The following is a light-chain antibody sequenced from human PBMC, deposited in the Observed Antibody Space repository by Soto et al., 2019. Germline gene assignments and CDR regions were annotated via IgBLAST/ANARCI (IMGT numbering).Light chain of an antibody. CDR3: TSYTTSSTYV. Sequence: QSALTQPASVSGSPGHSIAISCTGTSSDVDAYNFVSWYQHHPGKAPKLMIFDVSNRPSGVSNRFSGSKSGNTASLTISGLQAEDYADYYCTSYTTSSTYVFGTGT. CDR2: DVS. CDR1: SSDVDAYNF. J-gene: IGLJ1*01. V-gene: IGLV2-14*03.